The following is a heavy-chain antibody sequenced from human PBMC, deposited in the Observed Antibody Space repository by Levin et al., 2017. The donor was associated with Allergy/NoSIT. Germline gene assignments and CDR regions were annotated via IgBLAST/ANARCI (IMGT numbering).Heavy chain of an antibody. J-gene: IGHJ4*02. CDR2: IDSGGST. Sequence: GESLKISCAASGFTVNNNYMSWVRQAPGKGLEWVSVIDSGGSTYYADSVKGRFTISRDNSKNTLYVQMNSLRAEDTAVYYCAREGGRYCSGGRCYSSSFDYWGQGTLVTVSS. V-gene: IGHV3-66*01. D-gene: IGHD2-15*01. CDR3: AREGGRYCSGGRCYSSSFDY. CDR1: GFTVNNNY.